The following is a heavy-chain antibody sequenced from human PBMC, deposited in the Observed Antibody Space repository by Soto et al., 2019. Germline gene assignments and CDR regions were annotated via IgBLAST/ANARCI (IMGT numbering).Heavy chain of an antibody. J-gene: IGHJ4*02. CDR1: GYTFTSYY. D-gene: IGHD2-15*01. CDR3: ARDEDFACSGGSCYEFDY. Sequence: GALVKVSCKASGYTFTSYYMHWVRQAPGQGLEWMGIINPSGGSTSYAQKFQGRVTMTRDTSTSTVYMELSSLRSEDTAVYYCARDEDFACSGGSCYEFDYWGQGTLVTVSS. V-gene: IGHV1-46*01. CDR2: INPSGGST.